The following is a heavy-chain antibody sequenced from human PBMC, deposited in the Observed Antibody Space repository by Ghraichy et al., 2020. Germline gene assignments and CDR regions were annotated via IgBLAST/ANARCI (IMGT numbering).Heavy chain of an antibody. CDR1: GFTFSDHF. Sequence: GGSLRLSCAASGFTFSDHFMSWIRETPGKGLEWVSYISSSGSLRHYADSVKGRFTVSRDNVKNSMYLQMNSLTAADTAVFYCARSFCQPGRSCFLDALDLWGQGTVVTVSS. D-gene: IGHD1-14*01. CDR3: ARSFCQPGRSCFLDALDL. V-gene: IGHV3-11*01. J-gene: IGHJ3*01. CDR2: ISSSGSLR.